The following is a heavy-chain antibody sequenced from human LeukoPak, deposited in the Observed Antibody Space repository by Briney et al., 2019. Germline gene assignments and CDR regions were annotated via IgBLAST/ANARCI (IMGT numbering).Heavy chain of an antibody. Sequence: PGGSLRLSCAASGFTFDDYAMHWVRQAPGKGLEWVSGISWNSGSIGYADSVKGRFTISRDNAKNSLYLQMNSLRAEDTALYYCAKDIGFDGSGSYFRPQIYYYYGMDVWGQGTTVTVSS. D-gene: IGHD3-10*01. CDR2: ISWNSGSI. V-gene: IGHV3-9*01. CDR3: AKDIGFDGSGSYFRPQIYYYYGMDV. J-gene: IGHJ6*02. CDR1: GFTFDDYA.